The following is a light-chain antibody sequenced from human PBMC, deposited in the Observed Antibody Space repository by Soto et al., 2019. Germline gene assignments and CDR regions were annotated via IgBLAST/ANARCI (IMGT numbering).Light chain of an antibody. CDR2: DTS. Sequence: ELVLTQSPATLSLSPGERATLSCRASQFLSSYLAWYQQIPGQPPRLLIYDTSNRVTGIPARFSRSRSGTDFTLTISSLEPEDFAVYFCHQRNKFGQGTRLEI. CDR1: QFLSSY. J-gene: IGKJ5*01. V-gene: IGKV3-11*01. CDR3: HQRNK.